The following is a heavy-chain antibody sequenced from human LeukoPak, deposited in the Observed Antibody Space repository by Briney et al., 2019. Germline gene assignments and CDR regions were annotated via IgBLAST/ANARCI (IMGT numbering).Heavy chain of an antibody. D-gene: IGHD5-24*01. CDR2: IYTSGST. J-gene: IGHJ4*02. Sequence: PSETLSLTCTVSGGSISSYYWSWIRQPPGKGLEWIGYIYTSGSTNYNPSLKSRVTISVDTSKNQFSLKLSSVTAADTAVYYCARLSGEMATISPRWYFDYWGQGTLVTVPS. V-gene: IGHV4-4*09. CDR1: GGSISSYY. CDR3: ARLSGEMATISPRWYFDY.